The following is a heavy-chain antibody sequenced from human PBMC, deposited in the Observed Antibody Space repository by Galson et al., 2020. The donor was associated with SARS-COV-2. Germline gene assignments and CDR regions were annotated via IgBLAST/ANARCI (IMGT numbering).Heavy chain of an antibody. CDR1: GFTLSSYE. Sequence: GESLKISCAASGFTLSSYEMNWVRQAPGKGLEWVSHIGNSNSFIRYADSVKGRFTISRDNAKNSLYLQMNSLRVEDTAVYYCVRDSFGPGGDAFDIWGPGTMVTVSS. CDR3: VRDSFGPGGDAFDI. J-gene: IGHJ3*02. D-gene: IGHD3-16*01. V-gene: IGHV3-48*03. CDR2: IGNSNSFI.